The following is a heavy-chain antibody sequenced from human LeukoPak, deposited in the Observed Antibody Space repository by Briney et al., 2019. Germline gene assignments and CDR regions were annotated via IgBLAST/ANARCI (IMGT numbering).Heavy chain of an antibody. CDR1: GFTFNYFW. J-gene: IGHJ5*02. CDR2: IKQDGSEK. Sequence: PGGSLRLSCEASGFTFNYFWMGWVRQAPGKGLEWVANIKQDGSEKYYVDSVKGRFTISRDNAKNSLYLQMNGLRAEDTAVYYCARALRGTTFDPWGQGTLVTVSS. CDR3: ARALRGTTFDP. V-gene: IGHV3-7*01. D-gene: IGHD3-10*01.